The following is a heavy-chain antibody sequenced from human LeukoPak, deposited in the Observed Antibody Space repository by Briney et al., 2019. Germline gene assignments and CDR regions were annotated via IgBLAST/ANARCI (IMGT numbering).Heavy chain of an antibody. D-gene: IGHD6-6*01. V-gene: IGHV5-51*01. J-gene: IGHJ4*02. CDR3: ARDLGVTVRPFSLFY. Sequence: GESLKISCKGSGYSFTSYWIGWVRQMPGKGLEWMGIIYPGDSDTRYSPSFQGQVTISADKSISTAYMEFSRLRSDDTAMYYCARDLGVTVRPFSLFYWGQGTLVTVSS. CDR1: GYSFTSYW. CDR2: IYPGDSDT.